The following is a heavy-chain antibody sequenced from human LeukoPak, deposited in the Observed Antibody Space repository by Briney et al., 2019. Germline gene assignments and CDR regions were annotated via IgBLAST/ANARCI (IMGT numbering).Heavy chain of an antibody. CDR1: GFSLSTAGVG. J-gene: IGHJ4*02. CDR2: IYWHGDQ. Sequence: SGPTLVEPTKTLTLTFTFSGFSLSTAGVGVGWIRQPPGKALEWLALIYWHGDQRYSPSLKTRLTTAKDTSKNQVVLTLTLVDPVNTGSYYCSHQHNLAAADVWGQGSLVTVSS. D-gene: IGHD6-13*01. CDR3: SHQHNLAAADV. V-gene: IGHV2-5*04.